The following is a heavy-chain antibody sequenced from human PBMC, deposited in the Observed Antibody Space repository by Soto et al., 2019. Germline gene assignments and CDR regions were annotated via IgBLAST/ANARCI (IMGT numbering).Heavy chain of an antibody. Sequence: HPGGSLRLSCAASGFTFSSYAMHWVRQAPGKGLEWVAVISYDGSNKYYADSVKGRFTISRDNSKNTLYLQMNSLRAEDTAVYYCARDALTYYDFWSGYYGYYYYGMDVWGQGTTVTVSS. V-gene: IGHV3-30-3*01. D-gene: IGHD3-3*01. CDR2: ISYDGSNK. CDR3: ARDALTYYDFWSGYYGYYYYGMDV. CDR1: GFTFSSYA. J-gene: IGHJ6*02.